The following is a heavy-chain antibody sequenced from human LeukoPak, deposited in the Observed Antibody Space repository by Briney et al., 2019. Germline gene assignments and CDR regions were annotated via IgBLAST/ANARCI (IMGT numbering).Heavy chain of an antibody. CDR2: IYYSGSN. Sequence: PSETLSLTCTVSGGSISSYYWSGLRQPPGKGLEWNGYIYYSGSNNYNPSLKRRVNISVDTSKKQFSLKLSSVTAADTAVYYCARQPYDSSGYYYVGYYYMDVWGKGTTVTVSS. V-gene: IGHV4-59*01. J-gene: IGHJ6*03. D-gene: IGHD3-22*01. CDR3: ARQPYDSSGYYYVGYYYMDV. CDR1: GGSISSYY.